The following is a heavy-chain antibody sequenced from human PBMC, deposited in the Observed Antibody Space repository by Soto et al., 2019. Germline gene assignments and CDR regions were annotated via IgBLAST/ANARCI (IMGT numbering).Heavy chain of an antibody. J-gene: IGHJ6*02. D-gene: IGHD3-10*01. Sequence: QVQLVESGGGVVQPGRSLRLSCAASGFTYSTYGMHWVRQAPGKGLEWVAVITHDGGSTYYAGSVKGRFTISRDNYQNTLYLQVTGLRPEGTAVYYGVKEDDGPGGMDVWGQGTTVIVSS. CDR3: VKEDDGPGGMDV. V-gene: IGHV3-30*18. CDR2: ITHDGGST. CDR1: GFTYSTYG.